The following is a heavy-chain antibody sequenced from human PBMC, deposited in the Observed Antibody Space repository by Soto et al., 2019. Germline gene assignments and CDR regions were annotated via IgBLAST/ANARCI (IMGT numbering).Heavy chain of an antibody. Sequence: QVLLVQSGGEVKKPGASVKVSCKASGFNFISYGINWVRQAPGQGLEWMGWISGYDGKTVYPHSVQDRVTMTTDATTGTAYMELRGLRSADTAIYYCARDFMYTSSPDSWFDPWGQGTLVTVTS. V-gene: IGHV1-18*04. D-gene: IGHD6-6*01. CDR2: ISGYDGKT. CDR1: GFNFISYG. J-gene: IGHJ5*02. CDR3: ARDFMYTSSPDSWFDP.